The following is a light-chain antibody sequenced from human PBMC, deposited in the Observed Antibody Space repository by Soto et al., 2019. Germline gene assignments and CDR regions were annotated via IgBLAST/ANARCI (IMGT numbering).Light chain of an antibody. CDR3: QQSYRIPLT. CDR1: QYIISH. CDR2: AAS. V-gene: IGKV1-39*01. Sequence: DIQMTQSPSSLSASVGDRVTITCRASQYIISHLNWYQQKPGKAPNLLIFAASNLQSGVPARFSGSGSGTDFTLTISGLQPEDFGTYYCQQSYRIPLTFGGGTKVDIK. J-gene: IGKJ4*01.